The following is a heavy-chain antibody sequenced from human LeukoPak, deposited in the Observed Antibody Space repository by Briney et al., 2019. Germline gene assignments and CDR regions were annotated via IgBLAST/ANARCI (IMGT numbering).Heavy chain of an antibody. Sequence: GGSLRLSCAASGFTFSSYGMHWVRQAPGKGLEWVANIKQDGSETYYVDSVKGRFTISRDNAKNSLYLQMNSLRAEDTAVYYCARDAPGYSYGDYWGQGTLVTVSS. V-gene: IGHV3-7*03. CDR3: ARDAPGYSYGDY. D-gene: IGHD5-18*01. CDR1: GFTFSSYG. J-gene: IGHJ4*02. CDR2: IKQDGSET.